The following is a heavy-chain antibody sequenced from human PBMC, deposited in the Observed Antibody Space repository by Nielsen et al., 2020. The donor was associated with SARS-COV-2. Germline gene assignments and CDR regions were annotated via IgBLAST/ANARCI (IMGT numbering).Heavy chain of an antibody. CDR2: IYYSGST. Sequence: GSLRLSCTVSGGSISSSSYYWGWIRQPPGKGLEWIGSIYYSGSTYYNPSLKSRVTISVDTSKNQFSLKLSSVTAADTAVYYCARGSQWLVRGRWFDPWGQGTLVTVSS. CDR3: ARGSQWLVRGRWFDP. V-gene: IGHV4-39*01. CDR1: GGSISSSSYY. D-gene: IGHD6-19*01. J-gene: IGHJ5*02.